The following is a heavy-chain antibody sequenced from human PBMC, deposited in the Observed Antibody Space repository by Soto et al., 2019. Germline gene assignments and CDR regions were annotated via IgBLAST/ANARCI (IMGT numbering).Heavy chain of an antibody. CDR3: ARHFIVPAAMGNNWFDP. Sequence: PSETLSLTCTVSGGSISSYYWSWIRQPPGKGLEWIGYIYYSGSTNYNPSLKSRVTISVDTSKNQFSLRLSSVTAADTAVYYCARHFIVPAAMGNNWFDPWGQGTLVTVSS. CDR2: IYYSGST. CDR1: GGSISSYY. V-gene: IGHV4-59*08. D-gene: IGHD2-2*01. J-gene: IGHJ5*02.